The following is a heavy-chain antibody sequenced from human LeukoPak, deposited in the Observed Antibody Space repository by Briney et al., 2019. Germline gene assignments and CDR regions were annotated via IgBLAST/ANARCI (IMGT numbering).Heavy chain of an antibody. J-gene: IGHJ4*02. CDR1: GFTFSSYG. Sequence: PGRSLRLSCAASGFTFSSYGMHWVRQAPGKGLEWVAVISYDGSNKYYADSVKGRFTISRDNSKNTLYLQMNSLRAEDTAVYYCAEDVTPYYWGQGTLVTVSS. V-gene: IGHV3-30*18. D-gene: IGHD2-21*02. CDR2: ISYDGSNK. CDR3: AEDVTPYY.